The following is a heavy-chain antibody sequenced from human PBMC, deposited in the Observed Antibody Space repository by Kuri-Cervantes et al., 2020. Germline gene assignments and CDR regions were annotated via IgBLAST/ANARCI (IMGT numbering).Heavy chain of an antibody. CDR1: GFTFSSYG. CDR3: SRAPNNWNYYLYYFDY. D-gene: IGHD1-7*01. J-gene: IGHJ4*02. Sequence: GGSLRLSCAASGFTFSSYGMHWVRQAPGKGLEWVAVIWYDGSNKYYADSVKGRFTISRDNSKNTLYLQMNSLRAEDTAVYYCSRAPNNWNYYLYYFDYWGQGTLVTVSS. V-gene: IGHV3-33*01. CDR2: IWYDGSNK.